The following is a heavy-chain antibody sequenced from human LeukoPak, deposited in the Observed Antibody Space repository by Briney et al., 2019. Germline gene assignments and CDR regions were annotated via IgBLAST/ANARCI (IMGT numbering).Heavy chain of an antibody. V-gene: IGHV1-69*13. CDR3: ARAGRGYSYGLTPGAYYYYGMDV. CDR2: IIPIFGTA. Sequence: ASVKVSCKASGGTFSNNAINWVRQAPGQGLEWMGGIIPIFGTANYAQKFQGRVTITADESTSTAYMELRSLRSEDTAVYYCARAGRGYSYGLTPGAYYYYGMDVWGQGTAVTVSS. J-gene: IGHJ6*02. CDR1: GGTFSNNA. D-gene: IGHD5-18*01.